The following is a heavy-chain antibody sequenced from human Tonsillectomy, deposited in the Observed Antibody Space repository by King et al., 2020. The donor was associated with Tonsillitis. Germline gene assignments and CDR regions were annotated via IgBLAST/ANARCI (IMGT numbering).Heavy chain of an antibody. V-gene: IGHV1-2*02. Sequence: QLVQSGAEVMKPGASVKVSCKASGYTFSGNYIQWVRQAPGQGLEWMGWINPYTGGTNYAQKFQGRVTMTRDTSISTGYMELNRLRSDDTAVYFCARDQGFTLVRGVTFDAFDIWGQGTMVTVSS. D-gene: IGHD3-10*01. J-gene: IGHJ3*02. CDR1: GYTFSGNY. CDR3: ARDQGFTLVRGVTFDAFDI. CDR2: INPYTGGT.